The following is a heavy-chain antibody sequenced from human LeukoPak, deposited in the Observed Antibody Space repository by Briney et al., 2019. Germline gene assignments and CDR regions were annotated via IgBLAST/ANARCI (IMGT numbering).Heavy chain of an antibody. Sequence: PGGSLRLSCAASGFTFSSYGMHWVRQAPGKGLEWVAFIRYDGSNKYYADSVKGRFTISRDNSKNTLYLQMDSLRAEDTAVYYCAKLSSSWDLFDYWGQGTLVTVSS. D-gene: IGHD6-13*01. CDR3: AKLSSSWDLFDY. V-gene: IGHV3-30*02. J-gene: IGHJ4*02. CDR2: IRYDGSNK. CDR1: GFTFSSYG.